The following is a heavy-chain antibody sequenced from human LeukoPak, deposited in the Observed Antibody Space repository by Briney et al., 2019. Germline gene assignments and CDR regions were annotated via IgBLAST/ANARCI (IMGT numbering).Heavy chain of an antibody. D-gene: IGHD6-13*01. V-gene: IGHV4-34*01. CDR1: GGSFSGYY. CDR3: ARGPGSSSWYGGPYYYYGMDV. CDR2: INHSGST. Sequence: PSETLSLTCAVYGGSFSGYYWSWIRQPPGKGLEWIGEINHSGSTNHNPSLKSRVTISVDTSKNQFSLKLSSVTAADTAVYYCARGPGSSSWYGGPYYYYGMDVWGQGTTVTVSS. J-gene: IGHJ6*02.